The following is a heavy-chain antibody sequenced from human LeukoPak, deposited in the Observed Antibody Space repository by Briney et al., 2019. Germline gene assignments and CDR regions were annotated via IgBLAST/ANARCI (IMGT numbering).Heavy chain of an antibody. Sequence: GGSLRLSCAAFGFAFDDYAMHWVRQAPGKGLEWVSTINWNSGAINYADSVKGRFTISRDNARYSLYLQMNSLRDEDTALYYCAKDGQRRPVPVVTYMDVWGKGTTVTVSS. CDR2: INWNSGAI. J-gene: IGHJ6*03. D-gene: IGHD2-2*01. V-gene: IGHV3-9*01. CDR3: AKDGQRRPVPVVTYMDV. CDR1: GFAFDDYA.